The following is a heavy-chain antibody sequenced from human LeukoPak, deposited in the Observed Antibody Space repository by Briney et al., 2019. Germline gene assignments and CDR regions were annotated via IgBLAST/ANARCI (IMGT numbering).Heavy chain of an antibody. D-gene: IGHD3-10*01. V-gene: IGHV4-4*07. J-gene: IGHJ3*02. CDR1: GGSIRSYH. Sequence: KPSETLSLTCTVSGGSIRSYHWSWIRQPAGKGLEWIGRIHTRGNTNYNPSLKSRVTMSVDTSKNQFSLKLSSVTAADTAVYYCARAQTYFRGVMGDAFDIWGQGTMVTVSS. CDR2: IHTRGNT. CDR3: ARAQTYFRGVMGDAFDI.